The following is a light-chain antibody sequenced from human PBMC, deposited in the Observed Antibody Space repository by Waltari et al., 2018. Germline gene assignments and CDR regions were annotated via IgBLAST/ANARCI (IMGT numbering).Light chain of an antibody. Sequence: DIVMTQSPLSLSVTPGETASISCRSSQSLLHSNGYNYLDWYLQKAGQSPQHLIYLGSNRASGVTDRFRGSASGTDFTLKISRVEAEDVGVYYCMQALQTPYTFGQGTKLEIK. CDR1: QSLLHSNGYNY. J-gene: IGKJ2*01. CDR2: LGS. V-gene: IGKV2-28*01. CDR3: MQALQTPYT.